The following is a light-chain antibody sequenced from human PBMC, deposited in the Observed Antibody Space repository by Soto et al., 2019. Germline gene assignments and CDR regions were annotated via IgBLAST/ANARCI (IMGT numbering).Light chain of an antibody. CDR2: GAS. CDR1: QSVSSSF. V-gene: IGKV3-20*01. CDR3: QQYGSSPWT. Sequence: EIVLTQSPGTLSLSPAERATLSCRASQSVSSSFLAWYQQKPGQAPRLLIYGASSRATGIPDRFSGSGSGTDFTLTISGLEPEDFAVYYCQQYGSSPWTFGQGTKVEIK. J-gene: IGKJ1*01.